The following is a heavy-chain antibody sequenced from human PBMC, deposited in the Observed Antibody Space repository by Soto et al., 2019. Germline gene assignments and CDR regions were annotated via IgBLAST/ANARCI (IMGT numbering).Heavy chain of an antibody. CDR1: GGSFSGYY. J-gene: IGHJ5*02. D-gene: IGHD4-17*01. CDR3: ARVPTVVKPFDP. V-gene: IGHV4-34*01. CDR2: INHSGST. Sequence: PSETLSLTCAVYGGSFSGYYWSWIRQPPGKGLEWIGEINHSGSTNYNPSLKSRVTISVDTSKNQFSLKLSSVTAADTAVYYCARVPTVVKPFDPWGPGTLVTVSS.